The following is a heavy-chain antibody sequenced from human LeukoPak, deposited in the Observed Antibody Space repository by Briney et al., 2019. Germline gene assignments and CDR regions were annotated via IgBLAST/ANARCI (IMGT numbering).Heavy chain of an antibody. V-gene: IGHV3-30*18. CDR1: EFTFSSYG. CDR3: AKAAPDSGDYGMDV. D-gene: IGHD4-17*01. J-gene: IGHJ6*02. CDR2: ISYDGSNN. Sequence: PGGSLRLSCVASEFTFSSYGMHWVRQAPGKGLEWVASISYDGSNNYYADSVKGRFTISRDNSKNTLYLQMNSLNTEDTAVYYCAKAAPDSGDYGMDVWGQGTTVTVSS.